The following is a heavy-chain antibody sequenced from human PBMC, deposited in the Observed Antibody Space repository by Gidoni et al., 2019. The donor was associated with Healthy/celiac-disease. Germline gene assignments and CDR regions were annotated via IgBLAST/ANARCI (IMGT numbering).Heavy chain of an antibody. CDR1: GFAFSSYG. CDR2: IWYDGSNK. V-gene: IGHV3-33*01. J-gene: IGHJ4*02. D-gene: IGHD5-12*01. Sequence: QVQLVESGGGVVQAGRSLRLSCAASGFAFSSYGMHWVRQAPGKGLELVSVIWYDGSNKYYADSVKGRFTISRDNSKNTLYLQMNSLRAEDTAVYYCARGGIVATTPIEYWGQGTLVTVSS. CDR3: ARGGIVATTPIEY.